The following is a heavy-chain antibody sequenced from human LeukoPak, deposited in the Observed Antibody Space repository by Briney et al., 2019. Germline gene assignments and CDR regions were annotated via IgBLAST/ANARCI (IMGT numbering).Heavy chain of an antibody. CDR3: ARRNHDFWSGHKNNWFDP. J-gene: IGHJ5*02. CDR1: GGSISSYY. D-gene: IGHD3-3*01. Sequence: SETLSLTCTVSGGSISSYYWSWIRQPPGKGLEWIGYIYYSGSTNYNPSLKSRVTISVDTSKNQFSLKLSSVTAADTAVYYCARRNHDFWSGHKNNWFDPWGQGTLVTVSS. CDR2: IYYSGST. V-gene: IGHV4-59*08.